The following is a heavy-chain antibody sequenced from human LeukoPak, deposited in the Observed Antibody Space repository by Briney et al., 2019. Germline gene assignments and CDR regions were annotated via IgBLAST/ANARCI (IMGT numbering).Heavy chain of an antibody. J-gene: IGHJ5*02. D-gene: IGHD1-26*01. V-gene: IGHV4-59*01. CDR1: GTSISNYF. CDR2: IYYSGST. CDR3: AELKSEGWFDP. Sequence: PSETLSLTCTVSGTSISNYFWSWIRQPPGRGLEWIGYIYYSGSTNYNPSLKSRVTISLDTSKNHFSLKLSSVTAADTAVYYCAELKSEGWFDPWGQGTLVTVSS.